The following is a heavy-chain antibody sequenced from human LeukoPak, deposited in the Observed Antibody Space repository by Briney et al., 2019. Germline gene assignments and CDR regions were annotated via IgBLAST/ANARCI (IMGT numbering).Heavy chain of an antibody. CDR3: CEGDVLRYRSSPGY. Sequence: PGGSLRHSSGHPRVSSSSDITLRVCQAPGKGLEWVSSITSSGDGTFYTDSLSGRFTTSSDNDKKVVFLQLKSMRRGDSAIFYCCEGDVLRYRSSPGYWGQGTLVTVSS. D-gene: IGHD3-16*01. CDR1: VSSSSDI. CDR2: ITSSGDGT. V-gene: IGHV3-23*01. J-gene: IGHJ4*02.